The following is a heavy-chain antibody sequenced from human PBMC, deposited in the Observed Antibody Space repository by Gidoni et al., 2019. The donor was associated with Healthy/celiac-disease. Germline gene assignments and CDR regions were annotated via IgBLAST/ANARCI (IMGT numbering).Heavy chain of an antibody. J-gene: IGHJ4*02. Sequence: EVQLVESGGGLVQPGGSLRLACAACGYTCSSYAMSWVRQAPGKGLEWVSAISGSGCSTYYADSVKGRFTISRDNSKNTLYLQMNSLRAEDTAVYYCAKDLAPTGYYYDSSGYYWPGFDYWGQGTLVTVSS. CDR1: GYTCSSYA. D-gene: IGHD3-22*01. V-gene: IGHV3-23*04. CDR2: ISGSGCST. CDR3: AKDLAPTGYYYDSSGYYWPGFDY.